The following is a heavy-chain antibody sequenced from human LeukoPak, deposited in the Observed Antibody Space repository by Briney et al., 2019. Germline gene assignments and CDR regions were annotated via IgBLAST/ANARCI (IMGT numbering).Heavy chain of an antibody. V-gene: IGHV4-38-2*02. Sequence: GSLRLSCAASGFTFSDYYMSWIRQPPGKGLEWIGSIYYSGSTYYNPSLKSRVTISVDTSKNQFSLKLSSVTAADTAVYYCARDRVWSYPDYWGQGTLVTVSS. CDR2: IYYSGST. CDR1: GFTFSDYY. CDR3: ARDRVWSYPDY. J-gene: IGHJ4*02. D-gene: IGHD1-26*01.